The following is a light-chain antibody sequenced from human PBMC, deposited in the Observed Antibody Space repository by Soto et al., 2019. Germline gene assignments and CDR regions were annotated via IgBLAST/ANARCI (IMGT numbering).Light chain of an antibody. V-gene: IGKV4-1*01. CDR3: QQYFSTPFT. Sequence: DIVMTQSPDSLAVSLGERATINCKSSQSVLYSSNNKNHLTWFQQKPGQPPKLLIYWASTRESGVPDRFSGSGSGTDFTLTISSLQAEDVAVYDCQQYFSTPFTFGGGTKVDIK. CDR1: QSVLYSSNNKNH. CDR2: WAS. J-gene: IGKJ4*01.